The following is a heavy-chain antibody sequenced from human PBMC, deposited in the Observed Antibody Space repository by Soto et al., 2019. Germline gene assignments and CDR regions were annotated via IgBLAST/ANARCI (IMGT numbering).Heavy chain of an antibody. V-gene: IGHV5-51*01. CDR2: IYPGDSDT. CDR3: ACNIAAAGTPDAFDI. Sequence: GESLKISCKGSGYSFTSYWIGWVRQMPGKGLEWMGIIYPGDSDTRYSPSFQGQVTISADKSISTAYLQWSSLKASDTAMYYCACNIAAAGTPDAFDIWGQGTMVTV. J-gene: IGHJ3*02. CDR1: GYSFTSYW. D-gene: IGHD6-13*01.